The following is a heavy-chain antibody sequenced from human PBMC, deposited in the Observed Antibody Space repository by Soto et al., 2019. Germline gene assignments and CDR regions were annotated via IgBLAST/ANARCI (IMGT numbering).Heavy chain of an antibody. CDR1: GDSISSPNW. CDR3: ARALGSSGFHGWLDP. Sequence: QVQLQESGPGLVKPSGTLSLTCAVSGDSISSPNWWGWVRQPPGKGLEWIGEVFHSGGTNYNTSLKSRITISVATSKTQFSLTLTSVTAADTAICYWARALGSSGFHGWLDPWGQGTLVTVSS. CDR2: VFHSGGT. D-gene: IGHD3-22*01. V-gene: IGHV4-4*02. J-gene: IGHJ5*02.